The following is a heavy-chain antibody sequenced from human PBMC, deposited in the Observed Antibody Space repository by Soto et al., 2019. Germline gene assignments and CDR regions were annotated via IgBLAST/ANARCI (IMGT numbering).Heavy chain of an antibody. CDR1: GFTFTSYD. CDR3: ARSRDGYSFYFYYGMDV. V-gene: IGHV3-30*03. Sequence: GGSLRLSCAASGFTFTSYDMHWVRQAPGKGLEWMALILHDGSAEYYADSVKGRFTISRDNSKSTLYLQMNSLRAGDTAVYYCARSRDGYSFYFYYGMDVWGQGTTVTVSS. CDR2: ILHDGSAE. J-gene: IGHJ6*02. D-gene: IGHD4-4*01.